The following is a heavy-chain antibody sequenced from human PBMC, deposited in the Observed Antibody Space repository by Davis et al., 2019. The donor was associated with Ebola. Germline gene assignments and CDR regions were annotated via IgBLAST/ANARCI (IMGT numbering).Heavy chain of an antibody. CDR1: GGSFSGYY. J-gene: IGHJ4*02. V-gene: IGHV2-70*11. CDR2: IDWDDDK. Sequence: TLSLTCAVYGGSFSGYYWSWIRQPPGKALEWLARIDWDDDKYYSTSLKTRLTISKDTSKNQVVLTMTNMDPVDTATYYCARTPPRMVRGVIYYFDYWGQGTLVTVSS. D-gene: IGHD3-10*01. CDR3: ARTPPRMVRGVIYYFDY.